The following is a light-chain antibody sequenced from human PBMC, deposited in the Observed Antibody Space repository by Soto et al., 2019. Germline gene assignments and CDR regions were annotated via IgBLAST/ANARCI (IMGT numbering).Light chain of an antibody. CDR2: DVS. Sequence: QSVLTQPASVSGSPGQSITISCTGTSSDVGDYNSVAWYQQDPGKAPKLMIYDVSNRPSGVSNRFSGSKSGNTASLTISGLQTEDEADYYCSSYTSSGTLEFGGGTKVTVL. CDR1: SSDVGDYNS. J-gene: IGLJ2*01. CDR3: SSYTSSGTLE. V-gene: IGLV2-14*01.